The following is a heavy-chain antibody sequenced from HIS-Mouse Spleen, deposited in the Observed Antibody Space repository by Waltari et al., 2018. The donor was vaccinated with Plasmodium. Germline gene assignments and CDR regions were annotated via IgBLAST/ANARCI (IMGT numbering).Heavy chain of an antibody. V-gene: IGHV3-30-3*01. CDR1: GFTFSSYA. CDR2: ISYYGSNK. D-gene: IGHD2-15*01. Sequence: QVQLVESGGGVVQPGRSLRLSCAASGFTFSSYAMHWVRQAPGKGLEWVAVISYYGSNKYYADSGKGRFTISRDNSKNTLYLQMNSLRAEDTAVYYCAREGGYCSGGSCYSGQGFDIWGQGTMVTVSS. CDR3: AREGGYCSGGSCYSGQGFDI. J-gene: IGHJ3*02.